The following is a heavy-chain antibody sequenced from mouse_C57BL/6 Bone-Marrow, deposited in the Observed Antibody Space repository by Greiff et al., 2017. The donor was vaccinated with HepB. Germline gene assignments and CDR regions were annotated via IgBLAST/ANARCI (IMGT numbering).Heavy chain of an antibody. CDR1: GFTFSDAW. CDR3: TRSFTTVVNPGFAY. V-gene: IGHV6-6*01. Sequence: EVMLVESGGGLVQPGGSMKLSCAASGFTFSDAWMDWVRQSPEKGLEWVAEIRNKANNHATYYAESVKGRFTISRDDSKSSVYLQMNSLRAEDTGIYYCTRSFTTVVNPGFAYWGQGTLVTVSA. D-gene: IGHD1-1*01. J-gene: IGHJ3*01. CDR2: IRNKANNHAT.